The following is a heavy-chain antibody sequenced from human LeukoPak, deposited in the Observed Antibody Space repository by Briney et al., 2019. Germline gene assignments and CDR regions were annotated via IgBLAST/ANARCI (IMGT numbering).Heavy chain of an antibody. D-gene: IGHD6-19*01. CDR3: ARGGSGPLNYQYAMDV. Sequence: PGGSLRLSCAASGFTFSDHYMDWVRQAPGKGLEWVARTRDKAKSFTTQYAASVKGRFTISRDDSKNSLYLQMNSLKTDDTAVYFCARGGSGPLNYQYAMDVWGQGTRVTVSS. CDR1: GFTFSDHY. V-gene: IGHV3-72*01. CDR2: TRDKAKSFTT. J-gene: IGHJ6*02.